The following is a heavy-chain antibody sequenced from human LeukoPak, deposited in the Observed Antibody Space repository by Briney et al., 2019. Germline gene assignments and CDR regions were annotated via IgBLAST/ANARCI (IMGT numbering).Heavy chain of an antibody. J-gene: IGHJ4*02. V-gene: IGHV3-30*02. Sequence: GGSLRLSCAASGFTFSNYGIPWVRQAPGKGLAWVAFIRYDGIEKYYADSVKGRFTISKDNSKNTLYLQMNSLRAEDTAVYYCARDLGGETDYWGQGTLVTVSS. CDR2: IRYDGIEK. CDR3: ARDLGGETDY. CDR1: GFTFSNYG. D-gene: IGHD3-10*01.